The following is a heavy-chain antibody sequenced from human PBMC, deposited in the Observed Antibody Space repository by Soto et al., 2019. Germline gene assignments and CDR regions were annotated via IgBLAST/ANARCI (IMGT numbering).Heavy chain of an antibody. V-gene: IGHV3-7*01. D-gene: IGHD3-3*01. CDR3: ARDFLMSYDFWSGSPNWFDP. Sequence: PGGSLRLSCAASGFTFSSYWMSWVRQAPGQGLEWVANIKQDGSEKYYVDSVKGRFTISRDNAKNSLYLQMNSLRAEDTAVYYCARDFLMSYDFWSGSPNWFDPWGQGTLVTVSS. J-gene: IGHJ5*02. CDR2: IKQDGSEK. CDR1: GFTFSSYW.